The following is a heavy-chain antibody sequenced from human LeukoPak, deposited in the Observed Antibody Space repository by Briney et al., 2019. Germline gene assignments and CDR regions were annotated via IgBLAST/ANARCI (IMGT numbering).Heavy chain of an antibody. D-gene: IGHD5-24*01. Sequence: SETLSLTCAVYGGSFSGYYWSWIRQPPGKGLEWIGEINHSGSTNYNPSLKSRVTISVDTSKNQFSLKLSSVTAADTAVYYCARALVEMATIAWGQGTLVTVSS. CDR2: INHSGST. J-gene: IGHJ5*02. CDR3: ARALVEMATIA. CDR1: GGSFSGYY. V-gene: IGHV4-34*01.